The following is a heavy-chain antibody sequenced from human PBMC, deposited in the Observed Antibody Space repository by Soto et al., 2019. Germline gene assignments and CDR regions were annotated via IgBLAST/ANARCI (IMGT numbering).Heavy chain of an antibody. V-gene: IGHV3-23*01. D-gene: IGHD3-16*02. CDR3: AKVDAYSYRTDH. J-gene: IGHJ4*02. CDR2: IGRTNNT. Sequence: GGSLRLTCAASEVTFSNSAMTRVRQALGKGPEWVSSIGRTNNTHYADSVKGRFAISRDRSENTLYLHMNSQTAEDTAVYFCAKVDAYSYRTDHWGQGTLVTVSS. CDR1: EVTFSNSA.